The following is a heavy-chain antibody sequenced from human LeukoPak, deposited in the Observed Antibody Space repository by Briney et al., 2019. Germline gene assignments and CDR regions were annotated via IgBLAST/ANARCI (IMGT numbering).Heavy chain of an antibody. Sequence: ASVKVSCKASGYTFTSYGISWVRQAPGQGLEWRGWMSAYNGNTKYAQKLPGRVTMTTDTSTSTAYMELRSLRSDDTAVYYCARDMGGGGSCYSFFYCGGDYYYHYMDVWGKGTTVTVSS. CDR2: MSAYNGNT. J-gene: IGHJ6*03. V-gene: IGHV1-18*01. D-gene: IGHD2-15*01. CDR3: ARDMGGGGSCYSFFYCGGDYYYHYMDV. CDR1: GYTFTSYG.